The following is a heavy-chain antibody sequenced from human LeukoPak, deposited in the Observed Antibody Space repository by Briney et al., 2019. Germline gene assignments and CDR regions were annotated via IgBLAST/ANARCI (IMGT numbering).Heavy chain of an antibody. V-gene: IGHV3-23*01. CDR3: AKDLKGGYSYGYSSWFDP. CDR1: GFTFSSYA. J-gene: IGHJ5*02. D-gene: IGHD5-18*01. CDR2: ISGSGGST. Sequence: PGGSLRLSCAASGFTFSSYAMSWVRQAPGKGLEWVSAISGSGGSTYYADSVKGRFTISRDNSKNTLYLQMNSLRAGDTAVYYCAKDLKGGYSYGYSSWFDPWGQGTLVTVSS.